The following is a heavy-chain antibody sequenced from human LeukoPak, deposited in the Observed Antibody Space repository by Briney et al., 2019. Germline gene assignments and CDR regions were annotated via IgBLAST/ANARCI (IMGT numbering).Heavy chain of an antibody. CDR3: ASGYSYGYLDY. J-gene: IGHJ4*02. CDR1: GGSFSGYY. Sequence: PSETLSLTCAVYGGSFSGYYWSWIRQPPGKGLEWIGEINHSGSTNYNPSLKGRVTISVDTSKNQFSLKLSSVTAADTAVYYCASGYSYGYLDYWGQGTLVTVSS. V-gene: IGHV4-34*01. CDR2: INHSGST. D-gene: IGHD5-18*01.